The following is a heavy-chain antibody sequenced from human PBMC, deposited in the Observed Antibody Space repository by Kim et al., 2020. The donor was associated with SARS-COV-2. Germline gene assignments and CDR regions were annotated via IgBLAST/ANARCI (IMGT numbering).Heavy chain of an antibody. CDR3: VRDKSTGVRGFYLDT. V-gene: IGHV3-48*02. CDR2: ITSSSSTI. D-gene: IGHD3-10*01. CDR1: GYTFSSYS. J-gene: IGHJ5*01. Sequence: GGSLRLSCAASGYTFSSYSMNWVRQAPGKGLEWISYITSSSSTIYYTDSVKGRFTISRDNAKNSLYLQMNSLRDEDTAVYYCVRDKSTGVRGFYLDTCGHRTLLTLSS.